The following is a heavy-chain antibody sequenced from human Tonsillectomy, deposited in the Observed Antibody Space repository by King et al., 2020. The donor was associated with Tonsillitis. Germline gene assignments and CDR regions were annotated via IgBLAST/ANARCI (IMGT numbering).Heavy chain of an antibody. D-gene: IGHD2-21*01. CDR3: ARELRRGVFPDY. Sequence: VQLVESGGGVVQPGRSLRLSCTASGITFNNYAMYWVRQAPGKGLEWVAVITSDGKKNYYADSVKGQFTISRDISKNTLDLQMNSLRVEDTAMYYCARELRRGVFPDYWGQGTLVTVSS. CDR1: GITFNNYA. CDR2: ITSDGKKN. J-gene: IGHJ4*02. V-gene: IGHV3-30*04.